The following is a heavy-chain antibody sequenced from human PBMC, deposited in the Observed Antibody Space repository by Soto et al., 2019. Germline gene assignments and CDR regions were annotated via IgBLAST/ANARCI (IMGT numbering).Heavy chain of an antibody. CDR1: GGTFSTYA. CDR3: ASGIQLWLRRINNGYSG. Sequence: QVQLVQSGAEVKKPESSVKVSCKAPGGTFSTYAISWVRQAPGQGLEWMGGIIPMFGTANYAQRFQDRVTIPADESTNTVYMELSSLRCEDTAVYFCASGIQLWLRRINNGYSGWGQGTLVTVSS. D-gene: IGHD5-18*01. V-gene: IGHV1-69*12. J-gene: IGHJ4*02. CDR2: IIPMFGTA.